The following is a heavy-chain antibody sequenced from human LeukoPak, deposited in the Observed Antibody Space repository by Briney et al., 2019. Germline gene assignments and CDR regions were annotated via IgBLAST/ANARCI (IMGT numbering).Heavy chain of an antibody. CDR2: IYYSGST. D-gene: IGHD5-18*01. V-gene: IGHV4-59*01. J-gene: IGHJ4*02. CDR3: ARDTAMKR. Sequence: SATLSLTCTVSGGSISSYYWSWIRQPPGKGLEWIGYIYYSGSTNYNPSLKSRVTISVDTSKNQFSLKLSSVTAADTAVYYCARDTAMKRWGQGTLVTVSS. CDR1: GGSISSYY.